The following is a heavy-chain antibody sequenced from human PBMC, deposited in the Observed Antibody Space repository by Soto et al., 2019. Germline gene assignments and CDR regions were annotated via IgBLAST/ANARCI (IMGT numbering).Heavy chain of an antibody. CDR1: GDSISNLDYF. V-gene: IGHV4-30-4*01. D-gene: IGHD7-27*01. J-gene: IGHJ5*01. Sequence: SETLSLTCAVSGDSISNLDYFWAWIRQPPGQALEYIGYIYKSATTYYNPSFESRVAISVDTSKSQFSLNVTSVTAADTAVYFCARGRYCLTGRCFPNWFDSWGQGALVTVSS. CDR2: IYKSATT. CDR3: ARGRYCLTGRCFPNWFDS.